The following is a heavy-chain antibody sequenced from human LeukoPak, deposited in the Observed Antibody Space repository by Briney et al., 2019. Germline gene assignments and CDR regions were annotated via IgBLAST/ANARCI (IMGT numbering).Heavy chain of an antibody. CDR1: GFTFSSYA. CDR3: AKDMRFDWTPYYFDY. D-gene: IGHD3-9*01. CDR2: ISGSGGST. Sequence: PGGSLRLSCAASGFTFSSYAMSWVRQAPGKGLEWVSAISGSGGSTYYADSVKGRFTISRDNSKNTLYLQMNSLRAEDTAVYYCAKDMRFDWTPYYFDYWGQGTLATVSS. V-gene: IGHV3-23*01. J-gene: IGHJ4*02.